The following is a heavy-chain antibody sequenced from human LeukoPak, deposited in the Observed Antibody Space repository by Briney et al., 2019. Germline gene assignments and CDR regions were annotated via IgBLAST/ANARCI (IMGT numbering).Heavy chain of an antibody. CDR3: SKNRVVVTHFDY. CDR2: ISGSGGST. D-gene: IGHD2-2*01. J-gene: IGHJ4*02. CDR1: GFTFSSYA. Sequence: GGSLRLSCAASGFTFSSYAMSWVRQAPGKGLEWVSAISGSGGSTYYADSVKGRFTISRDNSKNTLYLQMNSLRAEDTAVYYCSKNRVVVTHFDYWGQGTLVTVSS. V-gene: IGHV3-23*01.